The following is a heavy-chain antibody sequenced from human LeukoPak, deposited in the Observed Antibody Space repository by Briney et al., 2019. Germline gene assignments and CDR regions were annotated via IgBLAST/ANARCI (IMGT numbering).Heavy chain of an antibody. CDR2: IKEDGAEK. J-gene: IGHJ6*02. Sequence: GGSLRLSCAVSGFTFSNYWMSWVRQAPGKGLEWVANIKEDGAEKYYVDSVKGRFTISRDNTKNSLFLQMNSLRAEDTAVYYCAKTCIAAAGILDGMDVWGQGTTVTVSS. V-gene: IGHV3-7*01. CDR1: GFTFSNYW. D-gene: IGHD6-13*01. CDR3: AKTCIAAAGILDGMDV.